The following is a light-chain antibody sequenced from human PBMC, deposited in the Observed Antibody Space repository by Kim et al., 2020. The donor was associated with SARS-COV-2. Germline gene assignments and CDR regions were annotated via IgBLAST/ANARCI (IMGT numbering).Light chain of an antibody. CDR1: SGSIDDNY. V-gene: IGLV6-57*04. Sequence: NLMLTQPHSVSESPGKTVTISCTRSSGSIDDNYVQWYQQRPGGVPTTVIYEDDQRPSGVSDRFSGSIDNSSNSASLTISGLRTEDEADYYCQSYNRDNVLFGGGTQLTVL. CDR2: EDD. CDR3: QSYNRDNVL. J-gene: IGLJ2*01.